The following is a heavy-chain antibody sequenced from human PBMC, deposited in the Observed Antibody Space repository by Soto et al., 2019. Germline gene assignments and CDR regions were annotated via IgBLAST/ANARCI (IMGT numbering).Heavy chain of an antibody. CDR2: ISAYNGNT. J-gene: IGHJ4*02. V-gene: IGHV1-18*01. Sequence: QVQLVQSGAEVKKPGASVKVSCKASGYTFTSYGISWVRQAPGQGLEWMGWISAYNGNTDYPQKLQSRVTMTTDTSPSTAYMELRSLRSDDTAVYYCAREGYCISSSCYASALDYWGQGTLVTVSS. CDR3: AREGYCISSSCYASALDY. D-gene: IGHD2-2*01. CDR1: GYTFTSYG.